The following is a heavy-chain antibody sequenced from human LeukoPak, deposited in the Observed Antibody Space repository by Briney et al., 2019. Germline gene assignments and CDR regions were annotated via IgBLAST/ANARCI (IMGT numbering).Heavy chain of an antibody. CDR3: ARSSRYCSSTSCPATPFDI. D-gene: IGHD2-2*01. J-gene: IGHJ3*02. V-gene: IGHV4-30-4*08. CDR1: GGSISSGDYY. CDR2: IYYSGST. Sequence: SQTLSLTCTVSGGSISSGDYYWSWIRQPPGKGLEWIGYIYYSGSTYYNPSLKSRVTISVDTSRNQFSLKLSSVTAADTAVYYCARSSRYCSSTSCPATPFDIWGQGTMVTVSS.